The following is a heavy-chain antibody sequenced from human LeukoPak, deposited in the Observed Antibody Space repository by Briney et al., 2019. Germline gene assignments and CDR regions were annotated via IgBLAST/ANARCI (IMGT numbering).Heavy chain of an antibody. Sequence: SETLSLTCTVSGGSISSYYWSWIRQPPGKGLEWIGYIYYSGSTYYNPSLKSRVTISVDTSKNQFSLKLSSVTAADTAVYYCARGGSSGYYYYFDYWGQGTLVTVSS. CDR2: IYYSGST. J-gene: IGHJ4*02. V-gene: IGHV4-30-4*08. D-gene: IGHD3-22*01. CDR3: ARGGSSGYYYYFDY. CDR1: GGSISSYY.